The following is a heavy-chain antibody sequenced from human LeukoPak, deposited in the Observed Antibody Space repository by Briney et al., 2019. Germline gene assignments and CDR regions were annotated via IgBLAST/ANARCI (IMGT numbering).Heavy chain of an antibody. CDR3: ARGALWFGEYYFDY. J-gene: IGHJ4*02. Sequence: SVKVSCKASGGTFSSYAISWVRQAPGQGLEWMGGIIPIFGTANYAQKFQGRVTMTRDTSISTAYMELSRLRSDDTAVYYCARGALWFGEYYFDYWGQGTLVTVSS. V-gene: IGHV1-69*05. CDR2: IIPIFGTA. D-gene: IGHD3-10*01. CDR1: GGTFSSYA.